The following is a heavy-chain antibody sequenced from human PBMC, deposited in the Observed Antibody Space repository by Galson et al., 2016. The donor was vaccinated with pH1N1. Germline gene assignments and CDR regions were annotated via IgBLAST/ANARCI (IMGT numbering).Heavy chain of an antibody. CDR3: AIMYCGGDCPPGYFDL. D-gene: IGHD2-21*02. Sequence: SVKVSCKASGYTFTNSDINWVRQATGQGLEWMGWMNPNSGNTGYAQKFQGRVTMTRNTSIRTAYMELSSLRSEDTAIYYCAIMYCGGDCPPGYFDLWGRGTLVTVSS. V-gene: IGHV1-8*01. CDR2: MNPNSGNT. CDR1: GYTFTNSD. J-gene: IGHJ2*01.